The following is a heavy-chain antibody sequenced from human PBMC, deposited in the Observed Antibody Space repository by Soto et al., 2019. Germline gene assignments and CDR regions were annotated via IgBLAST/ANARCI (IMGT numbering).Heavy chain of an antibody. V-gene: IGHV4-59*08. CDR2: IYYSGST. CDR3: ARRSSGCYPA. J-gene: IGHJ4*02. D-gene: IGHD6-19*01. CDR1: GGSISSYY. Sequence: SETLSLTCTVSGGSISSYYWSWIRQPPGKGLEWIGYIYYSGSTNYNPSLKSRVTISVDTSKNQFSLKLSSVTAADTAVYYCARRSSGCYPAGGQETLVTFPS.